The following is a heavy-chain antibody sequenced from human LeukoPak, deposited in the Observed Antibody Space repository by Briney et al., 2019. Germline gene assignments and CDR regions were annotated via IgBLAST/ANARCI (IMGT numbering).Heavy chain of an antibody. J-gene: IGHJ6*02. D-gene: IGHD6-13*01. CDR3: ASGIAAAGNNYYYYYGMDV. CDR1: GCTFSSYA. CDR2: IIPIFGTA. Sequence: SVKVSCKASGCTFSSYAISWVRQAHGQGLEWMGGIIPIFGTANYAQKFQGRVTITADESTSTAYMELSSLRSEDTAVYYCASGIAAAGNNYYYYYGMDVWGQGTTVTVSS. V-gene: IGHV1-69*13.